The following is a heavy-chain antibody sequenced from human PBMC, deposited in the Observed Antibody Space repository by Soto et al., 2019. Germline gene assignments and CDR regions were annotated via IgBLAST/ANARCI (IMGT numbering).Heavy chain of an antibody. V-gene: IGHV3-23*01. J-gene: IGHJ3*02. D-gene: IGHD1-7*01. CDR3: ARDHNWKYDAFDI. CDR1: GFTFSSYA. Sequence: GGSLRLSCAASGFTFSSYAMNWVRQAPGKGLEWVSTIGGSGVSTYFADSVKGRFTISRDNSKNTLYLQMNSLTAEDTAVYYCARDHNWKYDAFDIWGQGTMVTASS. CDR2: IGGSGVST.